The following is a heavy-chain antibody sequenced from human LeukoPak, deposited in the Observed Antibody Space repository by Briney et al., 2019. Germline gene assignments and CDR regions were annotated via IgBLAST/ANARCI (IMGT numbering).Heavy chain of an antibody. D-gene: IGHD2-21*02. CDR2: IYSGGNT. CDR1: GFSVSNTY. J-gene: IGHJ4*02. CDR3: ARGTVTAPDY. V-gene: IGHV3-53*01. Sequence: PGGSLTLSCAASGFSVSNTYMSWVRQAPGKGLEWVPIIYSGGNTYFADSVKGRLTISKDHSKNTLYLQMNRLRPEDTAVYCCARGTVTAPDYCGQGTLVTVSS.